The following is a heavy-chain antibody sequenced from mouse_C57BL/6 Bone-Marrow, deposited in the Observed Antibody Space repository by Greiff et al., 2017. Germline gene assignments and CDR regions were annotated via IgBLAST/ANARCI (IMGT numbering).Heavy chain of an antibody. CDR1: GYSFTGYY. Sequence: VQLQQSGPELVKPGASVKISCTASGYSFTGYYMNWVKQSPEKSLEWIGEINPSTGGTTYNQKFKAKATLTVDKSSSTAYMQLKSLTSEDSAVYYCARGRTGVAYYYAMYYWGQGTSVTVSS. V-gene: IGHV1-42*01. J-gene: IGHJ4*01. CDR2: INPSTGGT. CDR3: ARGRTGVAYYYAMYY. D-gene: IGHD1-1*01.